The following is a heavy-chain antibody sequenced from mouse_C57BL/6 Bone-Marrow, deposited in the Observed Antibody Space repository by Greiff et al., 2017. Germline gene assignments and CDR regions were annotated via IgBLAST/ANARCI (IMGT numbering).Heavy chain of an antibody. CDR2: IPPNSGST. J-gene: IGHJ1*03. CDR1: GYTFTSYW. Sequence: QVQLQQPGAELVKPGASVKLSCKASGYTFTSYWMHWVKQRPGQGLEWIGMIPPNSGSTNYNEKFKSKATLTVDKSSSTAYMQLSSLTSEDSAVYYCARERDYSNYEGYFDVWGTGTTVTVSS. V-gene: IGHV1-64*01. D-gene: IGHD2-5*01. CDR3: ARERDYSNYEGYFDV.